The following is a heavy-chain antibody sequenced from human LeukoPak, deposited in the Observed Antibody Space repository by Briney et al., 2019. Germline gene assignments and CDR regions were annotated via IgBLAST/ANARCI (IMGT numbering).Heavy chain of an antibody. CDR3: ARDRPWLTRAGY. CDR2: ISSSSSYI. V-gene: IGHV3-21*01. J-gene: IGHJ4*02. CDR1: GFTFNQYA. Sequence: GGSLRLSCAASGFTFNQYAMNWVRQAPGKGLEWVSSISSSSSYIYYADSVKGRFTISRDSAKNSLYLQMNSLRAEDTAVYYCARDRPWLTRAGYWGQGTLVTVSS. D-gene: IGHD5-18*01.